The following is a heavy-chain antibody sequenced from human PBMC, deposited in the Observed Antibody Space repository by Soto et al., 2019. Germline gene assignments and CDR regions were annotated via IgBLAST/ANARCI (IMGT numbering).Heavy chain of an antibody. Sequence: SETLSLTCTVSGGSISSGDYYWSWIRQPPGKGLEWLGYIYYSGRAYYNPSLTSRVTISVDTSNNQFSLKLSSVSAADTAVYYCARGPSGDKVDYRGQGSLVTGSS. J-gene: IGHJ4*02. CDR1: GGSISSGDYY. CDR2: IYYSGRA. CDR3: ARGPSGDKVDY. V-gene: IGHV4-30-4*01. D-gene: IGHD7-27*01.